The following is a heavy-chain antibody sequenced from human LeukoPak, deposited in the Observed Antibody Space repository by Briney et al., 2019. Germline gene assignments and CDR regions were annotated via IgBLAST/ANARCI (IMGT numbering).Heavy chain of an antibody. Sequence: GGSLRLSCAASGFTFSSYSMNWVRQAPGKGLEWVSSISSSSSYIYYADSVKGRFTISRDNAKNSLYLQMNSLRAEDTAVYYCAKDSYSDDYGDYWGQGTLVTVSS. V-gene: IGHV3-21*01. D-gene: IGHD2-15*01. CDR2: ISSSSSYI. J-gene: IGHJ4*02. CDR3: AKDSYSDDYGDY. CDR1: GFTFSSYS.